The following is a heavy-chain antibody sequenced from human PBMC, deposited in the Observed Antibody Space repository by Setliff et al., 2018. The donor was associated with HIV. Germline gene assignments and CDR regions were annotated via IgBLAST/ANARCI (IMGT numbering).Heavy chain of an antibody. Sequence: PGESLKISCAASGFTFTNYYMHWVRQVPGKGLVWVSLISRDGDNSHYADSVKGRFTISRDNAKNTLYLQMNSLRVEDTAVYYCARCPRYCSGSGCDPQYSHMDVWGQGTTVTVSS. J-gene: IGHJ6*03. V-gene: IGHV3-74*01. CDR2: ISRDGDNS. D-gene: IGHD2-15*01. CDR1: GFTFTNYY. CDR3: ARCPRYCSGSGCDPQYSHMDV.